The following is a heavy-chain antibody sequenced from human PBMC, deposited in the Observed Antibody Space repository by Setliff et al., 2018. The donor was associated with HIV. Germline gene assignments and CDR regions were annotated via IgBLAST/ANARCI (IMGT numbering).Heavy chain of an antibody. Sequence: ASVKVSCKASGYSFTTYFMHWVRQAPGKGLEWMGRVDPEDGETIYGAKFQGRVTMTADTSAATAYMVLSSLRSEDTALYYCGTVRIAVPDVFDFWGQGTLVTVSS. CDR1: GYSFTTYF. CDR3: GTVRIAVPDVFDF. J-gene: IGHJ4*02. D-gene: IGHD6-19*01. V-gene: IGHV1-69-2*01. CDR2: VDPEDGET.